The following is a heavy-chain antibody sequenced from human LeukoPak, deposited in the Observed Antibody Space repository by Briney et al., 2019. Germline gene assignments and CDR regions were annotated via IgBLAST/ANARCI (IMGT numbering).Heavy chain of an antibody. CDR3: ARSAGEGIDY. V-gene: IGHV3-30*03. D-gene: IGHD3-10*01. CDR2: ISNDGYTQ. Sequence: PGRSLRLSCEASGFTFSTYGMHWVRQAPGRGLEWVAVISNDGYTQYYADSVKGRFTISRDNSKNALFLQMNSLRAEDTAVYYCARSAGEGIDYWGQGTLVTVSS. J-gene: IGHJ4*02. CDR1: GFTFSTYG.